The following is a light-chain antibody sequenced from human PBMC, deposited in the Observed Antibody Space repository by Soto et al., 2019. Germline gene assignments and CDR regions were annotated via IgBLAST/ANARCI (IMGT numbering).Light chain of an antibody. Sequence: QSALTQPPSASGSPGQSVTISRTGTSSDVGGYNYVSWYQQYPGRAPNLMIYEVTKRPSGVPDRFSGSKSGNTASLTVSGLQAEDEADYYCSSYAASNNFYFVFGGGTKLTVL. CDR2: EVT. V-gene: IGLV2-8*01. CDR1: SSDVGGYNY. CDR3: SSYAASNNFYFV. J-gene: IGLJ3*02.